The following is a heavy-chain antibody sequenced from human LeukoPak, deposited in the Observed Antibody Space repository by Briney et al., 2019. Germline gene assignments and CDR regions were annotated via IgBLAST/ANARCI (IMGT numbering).Heavy chain of an antibody. D-gene: IGHD1-26*01. V-gene: IGHV4-34*01. CDR1: GGSFSGYY. Sequence: SETLSLTCAVYGGSFSGYYWSWIRQPPGKGLEWIGEINHSGSTNYNPSLKSRVTISVDTSKNQFSLKLSSVTAADTVVYFCASSLVGATDYWGQGTLVTVSS. CDR3: ASSLVGATDY. J-gene: IGHJ4*02. CDR2: INHSGST.